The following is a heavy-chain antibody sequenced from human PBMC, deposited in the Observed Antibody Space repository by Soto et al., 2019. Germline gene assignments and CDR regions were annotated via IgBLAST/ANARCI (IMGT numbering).Heavy chain of an antibody. CDR3: ARGVGLYSNYDY. V-gene: IGHV1-3*04. CDR2: INTGNGRT. Sequence: ASVKVSCKASGYTFTTYAIHWVRQAPGQRLEWMGWINTGNGRTKYSPKFQGRVTITRDTSASTVYMELSSLRSEDTALYYCARGVGLYSNYDYWGQGNLVTVSS. D-gene: IGHD2-2*02. CDR1: GYTFTTYA. J-gene: IGHJ4*02.